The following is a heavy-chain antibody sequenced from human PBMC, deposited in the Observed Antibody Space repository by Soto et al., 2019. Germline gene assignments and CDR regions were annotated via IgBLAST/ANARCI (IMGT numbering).Heavy chain of an antibody. CDR2: IYPGDSDT. D-gene: IGHD3-22*01. CDR3: APHDTQLHTHYYYGMEV. Sequence: GESLKISCKGSGYSFTSYWIGWVRQMPGKGLEWMGIIYPGDSDTRYSPSFQGQVTISADKSISTAYLQWSSLKASDTAMYYCAPHDTQLHTHYYYGMEVWGQGTTVTVS. CDR1: GYSFTSYW. J-gene: IGHJ6*02. V-gene: IGHV5-51*01.